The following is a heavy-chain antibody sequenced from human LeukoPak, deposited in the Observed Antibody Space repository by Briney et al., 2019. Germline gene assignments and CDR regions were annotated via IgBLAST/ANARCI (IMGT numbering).Heavy chain of an antibody. CDR1: GGTFSSYA. V-gene: IGHV1-69*13. Sequence: ASVKVSCKASGGTFSSYAISWVRQAPGQGLEWMGRIIPIFGTANYAQKFQGRVTITADESTSTAYMELSSLRSEDTAVYYCAREGGSYSDAFDIWGQGTMVTVSS. CDR2: IIPIFGTA. J-gene: IGHJ3*02. CDR3: AREGGSYSDAFDI. D-gene: IGHD1-26*01.